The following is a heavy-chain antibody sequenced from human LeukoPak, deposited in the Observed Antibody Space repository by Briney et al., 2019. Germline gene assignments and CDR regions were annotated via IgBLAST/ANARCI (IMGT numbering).Heavy chain of an antibody. CDR1: GYTFTGYY. Sequence: GASVKVSCKASGYTFTGYYMHWVRQAPGQGLEWMGWINPNRGGTNYEQKFQGRITMTRDTSISTAYMELSRLRSDDTAVYYCATASLVRGVIHYFDYWGQGTLVTVSS. D-gene: IGHD3-10*01. J-gene: IGHJ4*02. V-gene: IGHV1-2*02. CDR3: ATASLVRGVIHYFDY. CDR2: INPNRGGT.